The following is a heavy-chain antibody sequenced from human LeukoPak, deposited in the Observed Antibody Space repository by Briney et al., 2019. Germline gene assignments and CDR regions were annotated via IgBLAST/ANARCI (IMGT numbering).Heavy chain of an antibody. J-gene: IGHJ6*02. CDR2: INPNSGGT. D-gene: IGHD5-12*01. Sequence: ASLKVSCKASGYTFTDYYIHWVRQAPGQGLEGMGWINPNSGGTNYAQKFQGRVTMTRDTSISTAYMELSRLRSDDTAVYYCARDIVATIRYYYGMDVWGQGTTVTVSS. CDR1: GYTFTDYY. V-gene: IGHV1-2*02. CDR3: ARDIVATIRYYYGMDV.